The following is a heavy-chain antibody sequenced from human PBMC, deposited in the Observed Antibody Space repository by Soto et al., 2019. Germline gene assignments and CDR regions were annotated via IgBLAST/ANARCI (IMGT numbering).Heavy chain of an antibody. J-gene: IGHJ4*02. CDR2: IYYSGST. Sequence: QVQLQESGPGLVKPSQTLSLTCTVSGGSISSGGYYWSWIRQHPGKGLEWIGYIYYSGSTYYNPSLKSRVTISLDPSKNQFSLKLSSVTAADTAMYYCARLSSGERLNFDYWGQGTLVTVSS. D-gene: IGHD3-10*02. V-gene: IGHV4-31*03. CDR1: GGSISSGGYY. CDR3: ARLSSGERLNFDY.